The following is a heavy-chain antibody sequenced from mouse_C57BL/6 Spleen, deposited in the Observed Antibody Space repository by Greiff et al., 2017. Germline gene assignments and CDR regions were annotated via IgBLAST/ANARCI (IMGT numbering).Heavy chain of an antibody. Sequence: EVMLVESGGGLVKPGGSLKLSCAASGFTFSSYAMSWVRQTPEKRLAWVATISDGGSYTYYPDNVKGRFTISRDNAKNNLYLQMSHLKSEDTAMYYCARDDYYGSSSGWFAYWGQGTLVTVSA. J-gene: IGHJ3*01. V-gene: IGHV5-4*01. CDR3: ARDDYYGSSSGWFAY. CDR1: GFTFSSYA. CDR2: ISDGGSYT. D-gene: IGHD1-1*01.